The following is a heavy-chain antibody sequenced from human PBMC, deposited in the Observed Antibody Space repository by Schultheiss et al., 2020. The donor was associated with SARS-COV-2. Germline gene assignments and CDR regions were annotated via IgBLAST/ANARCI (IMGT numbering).Heavy chain of an antibody. D-gene: IGHD4-17*01. Sequence: ASVKVSCKASGGTFSSYTISWVRQAPGQGLEWMGRINPKSGGTNYTQKFQGTVTMTRDTSITTAYMDLSRLRSDDTSVYSCARDRDYGDHWGYWGQGTLVTVSS. J-gene: IGHJ4*02. CDR3: ARDRDYGDHWGY. CDR1: GGTFSSYT. V-gene: IGHV1-2*06. CDR2: INPKSGGT.